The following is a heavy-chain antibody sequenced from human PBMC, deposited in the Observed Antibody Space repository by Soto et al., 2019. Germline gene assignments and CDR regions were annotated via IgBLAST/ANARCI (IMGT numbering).Heavy chain of an antibody. D-gene: IGHD2-2*01. J-gene: IGHJ5*02. V-gene: IGHV3-23*01. CDR1: GFTFSSYA. Sequence: GGSLRLSCAASGFTFSSYAMSWVRQAPGKGLEWVSAISGSGGSTYYADSVKGRFTISRDNSKNTLYLQMNSLRAEDTAVYYCAKDCSSTSCRNWFDPWGQGTLVTVSS. CDR2: ISGSGGST. CDR3: AKDCSSTSCRNWFDP.